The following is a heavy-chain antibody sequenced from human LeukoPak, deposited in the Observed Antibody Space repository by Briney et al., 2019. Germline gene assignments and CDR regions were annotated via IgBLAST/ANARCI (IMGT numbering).Heavy chain of an antibody. CDR2: INPNSGGT. Sequence: ASVTVSCKASGYTFTGYYMHWVRQAPGQGLEWMGWINPNSGGTNYAQTFQGRVTMTRDTSISTAYMELSRLRSDDTAVYYCARDSPDRKPSYYYYGMDVWGQGTTVTVSS. CDR1: GYTFTGYY. V-gene: IGHV1-2*02. J-gene: IGHJ6*02. CDR3: ARDSPDRKPSYYYYGMDV. D-gene: IGHD3-16*02.